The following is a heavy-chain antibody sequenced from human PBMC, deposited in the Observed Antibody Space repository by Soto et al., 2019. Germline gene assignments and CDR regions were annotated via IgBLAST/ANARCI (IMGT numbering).Heavy chain of an antibody. CDR1: GGTFSSYA. D-gene: IGHD3-10*01. Sequence: QVQLVQSGAEVKKPGSSVKVSCKASGGTFSSYAISWVRQAPGQGLEWMGGIIPIFGTANYAQKFQGRVTITADESTSTAYMELSILRSEDTDVYYCASGKSASARDYYYYYGMDVWGQGTTVTVSS. J-gene: IGHJ6*02. CDR3: ASGKSASARDYYYYYGMDV. CDR2: IIPIFGTA. V-gene: IGHV1-69*01.